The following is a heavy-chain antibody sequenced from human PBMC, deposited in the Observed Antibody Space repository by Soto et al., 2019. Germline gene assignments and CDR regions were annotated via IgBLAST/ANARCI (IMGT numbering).Heavy chain of an antibody. D-gene: IGHD2-15*01. J-gene: IGHJ3*02. CDR1: GFTFSSYG. CDR2: ISYDGSNK. CDR3: ANGSPSPGVVAATSNAFDI. V-gene: IGHV3-30*18. Sequence: GGSLRLSCAASGFTFSSYGMHWVRQAPGKGLEWVAVISYDGSNKYYADSVKGRFTISRDNSKNTLYLQMNSLRAEDTAVYYCANGSPSPGVVAATSNAFDIWGQGTMVTVSS.